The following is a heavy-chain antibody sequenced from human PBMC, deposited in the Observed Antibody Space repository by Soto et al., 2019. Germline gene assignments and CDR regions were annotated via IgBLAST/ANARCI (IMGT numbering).Heavy chain of an antibody. Sequence: PGGSLRLSCGASGFTFSNYYMSWIRQAPGKGLEWVSYISSTGRTIYYADSVKGRFTVSRDNAQNSLSLKLNSLRVEDTAVYYCARSYSSGWEFDYWRQRTQVTVSS. CDR3: ARSYSSGWEFDY. D-gene: IGHD6-19*01. CDR1: GFTFSNYY. J-gene: IGHJ4*02. CDR2: ISSTGRTI. V-gene: IGHV3-11*01.